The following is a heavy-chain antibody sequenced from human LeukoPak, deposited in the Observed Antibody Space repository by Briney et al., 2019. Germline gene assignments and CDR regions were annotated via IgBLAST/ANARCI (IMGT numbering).Heavy chain of an antibody. CDR1: GFTFSSYS. J-gene: IGHJ4*02. D-gene: IGHD1-26*01. Sequence: HPGGSLRLSCAASGFTFSSYSMNWVRQAPGKGLEWVSSISSSSSYIYYADSVKGRFTISRDNAKNSLYLQMNSLRAEDTAVYYCASSEGELPSAYDYWGQGTLVTVSS. V-gene: IGHV3-21*01. CDR2: ISSSSSYI. CDR3: ASSEGELPSAYDY.